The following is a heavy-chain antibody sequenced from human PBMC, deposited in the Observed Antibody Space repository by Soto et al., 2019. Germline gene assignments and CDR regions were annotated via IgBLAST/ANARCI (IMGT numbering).Heavy chain of an antibody. V-gene: IGHV4-4*02. D-gene: IGHD3-16*01. CDR3: ARDPVADVGWFDP. J-gene: IGHJ5*02. CDR1: GGSISSSNW. Sequence: QVQLQESGPGLVKPSGTLSLTCAVSGGSISSSNWWRWVRQPPGEGLEWIGEIYHSGSTNYNPSLKSRVTMSVDKSMNQFSLKLCSVTAADTAVYYCARDPVADVGWFDPWGQGTLVTVSS. CDR2: IYHSGST.